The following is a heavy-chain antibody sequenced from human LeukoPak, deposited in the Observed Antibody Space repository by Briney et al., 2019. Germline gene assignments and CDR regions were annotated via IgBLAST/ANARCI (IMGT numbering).Heavy chain of an antibody. Sequence: PGGSLRLSCAASGFTFDDYTMHWVRQAPGKGLEGVSLISWDGGSTYYADSVKGRFTISRDNSKNSLYLQMNSLRTEDTALYYCAKDLLLYSYGYGGFDYWGQGTLVTVSS. CDR3: AKDLLLYSYGYGGFDY. D-gene: IGHD5-18*01. CDR2: ISWDGGST. J-gene: IGHJ4*02. CDR1: GFTFDDYT. V-gene: IGHV3-43*01.